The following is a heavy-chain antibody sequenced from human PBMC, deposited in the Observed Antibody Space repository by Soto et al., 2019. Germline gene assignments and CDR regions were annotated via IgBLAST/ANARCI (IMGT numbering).Heavy chain of an antibody. D-gene: IGHD5-12*01. CDR3: ARLLRHNYYGMDV. J-gene: IGHJ6*02. CDR2: IYYSGST. V-gene: IGHV4-39*01. CDR1: GGSISISSYY. Sequence: PSETLSLTCTVSGGSISISSYYWGWIRQPPGKGLEWIGSIYYSGSTYYNPSLKSRVTISVDTSKNQFSLKLSSVTAADTAVYYCARLLRHNYYGMDVWGQGTTVTVSS.